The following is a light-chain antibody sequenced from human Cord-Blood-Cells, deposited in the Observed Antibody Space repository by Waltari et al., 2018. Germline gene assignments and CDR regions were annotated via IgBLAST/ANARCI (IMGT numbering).Light chain of an antibody. CDR1: QGLRHIKGYNY. CDR3: MQALQTLT. V-gene: IGKV2-28*01. J-gene: IGKJ4*01. Sequence: DIVMTRSPLSLSFTLGKPASFSSRSRQGLRHIKGYNYLDWYLQKPGQYPQLLIYLGSNRASGVPDRFSCSGSGTDCTLKISRVEAEDVGGYCCMQALQTLTVGGGTKVEIK. CDR2: LGS.